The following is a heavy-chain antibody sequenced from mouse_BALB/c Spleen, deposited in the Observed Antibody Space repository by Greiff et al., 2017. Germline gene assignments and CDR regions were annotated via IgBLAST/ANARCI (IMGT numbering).Heavy chain of an antibody. CDR2: IYPGDGDT. J-gene: IGHJ2*01. V-gene: IGHV1-80*01. CDR3: SIWFSYYFDY. Sequence: VQLQQSGAELVRPGSSVKISCKASGYAFSSYWMNWVKQRPGQGLEWIGQIYPGDGDTNYNGKFKGKATLTADKSSSTAYMQLSSLTSEDSAVYFCSIWFSYYFDYWGQGTTLTVSS. D-gene: IGHD2-2*01. CDR1: GYAFSSYW.